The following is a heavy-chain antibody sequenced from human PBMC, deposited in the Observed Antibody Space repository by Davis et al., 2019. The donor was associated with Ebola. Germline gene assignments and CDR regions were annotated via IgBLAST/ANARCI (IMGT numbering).Heavy chain of an antibody. CDR1: GFTFSLFA. J-gene: IGHJ4*02. CDR2: VSYDGRHK. CDR3: AKDRGYGSGTYRHFDY. V-gene: IGHV3-30*04. D-gene: IGHD3-10*01. Sequence: GESLKISCAASGFTFSLFAMHWVRQAPGKGLEWVAVVSYDGRHKYYADSVKGRFTISRDNSRNTLYLQMNSLRTEDTAVYYCAKDRGYGSGTYRHFDYWGQGTLVTVSS.